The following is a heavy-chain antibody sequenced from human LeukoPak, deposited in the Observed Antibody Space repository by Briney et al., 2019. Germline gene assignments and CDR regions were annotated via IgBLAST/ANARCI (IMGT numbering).Heavy chain of an antibody. CDR3: ARVKCSSASCYAYYYYGMDV. Sequence: GGSLRLSCEASGFTFSSYWMSWVRQAPGKGLEWVSSITPSSYIYYADSVKGRFTISRDNAKNSLYLQMNSLRAEDTAVYYCARVKCSSASCYAYYYYGMDVWGQGTTVTVSS. CDR2: ITPSSYI. CDR1: GFTFSSYW. V-gene: IGHV3-21*01. J-gene: IGHJ6*02. D-gene: IGHD2-2*01.